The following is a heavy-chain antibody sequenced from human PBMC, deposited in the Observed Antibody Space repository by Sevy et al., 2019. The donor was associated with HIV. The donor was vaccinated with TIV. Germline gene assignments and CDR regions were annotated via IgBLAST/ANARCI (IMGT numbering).Heavy chain of an antibody. CDR2: ISSRSTHT. D-gene: IGHD3-22*01. V-gene: IGHV3-11*06. CDR1: GFTINDDY. Sequence: GGSLRLSCVASGFTINDDYMSWIRQAPGKGLEWVAYISSRSTHTNYADSLKGRFTISRDNAKNSLFLQMDSLRTEDTAVYYCARELLDSPGGNGAFDIWGQGTMVTVS. CDR3: ARELLDSPGGNGAFDI. J-gene: IGHJ3*02.